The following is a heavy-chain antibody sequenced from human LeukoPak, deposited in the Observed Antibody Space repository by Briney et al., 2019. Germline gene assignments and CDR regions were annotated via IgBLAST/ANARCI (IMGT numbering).Heavy chain of an antibody. Sequence: PSETLSHTCSLSGASLSSYNWSCMPPSPGEGRVWCGYIYCSGTTNYNPSLKSRVTISIDTTKNQFSLKLISGMAADKSVFYCARQGVRGQWLVHFDYWGQGTLVTVSS. V-gene: IGHV4-59*08. CDR1: GASLSSYN. D-gene: IGHD6-19*01. CDR3: ARQGVRGQWLVHFDY. J-gene: IGHJ4*02. CDR2: IYCSGTT.